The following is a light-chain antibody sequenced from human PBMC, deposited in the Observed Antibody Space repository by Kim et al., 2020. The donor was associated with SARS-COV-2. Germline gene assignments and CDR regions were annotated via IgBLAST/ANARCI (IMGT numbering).Light chain of an antibody. CDR3: QQYDNLPPYT. CDR1: QDISNY. V-gene: IGKV1-33*01. CDR2: DAS. J-gene: IGKJ2*01. Sequence: DIQMIQSPSSLSASVGDRVTITCQASQDISNYLNWYQQKPGKAPKLLIYDASNLETGVPSRFSGSGSGTDFTFTISSLQPEDIATYYCQQYDNLPPYTFGQGTKLEI.